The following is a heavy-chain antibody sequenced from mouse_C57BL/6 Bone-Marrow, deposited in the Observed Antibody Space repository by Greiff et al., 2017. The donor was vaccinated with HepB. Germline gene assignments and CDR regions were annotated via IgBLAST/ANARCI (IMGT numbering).Heavy chain of an antibody. Sequence: QVHVKQPGAELVKPGASVKLSCKASGYTFTSYWMHWVKQRPGRGLEWIGRIDPNSGGTKYNEKFKSKATLTVDKPSSTAYMQLSSLTSEDSAVYYCARDYYGSSEGWYFDVWGTGTTVTVSS. CDR2: IDPNSGGT. CDR3: ARDYYGSSEGWYFDV. CDR1: GYTFTSYW. D-gene: IGHD1-1*01. J-gene: IGHJ1*03. V-gene: IGHV1-72*01.